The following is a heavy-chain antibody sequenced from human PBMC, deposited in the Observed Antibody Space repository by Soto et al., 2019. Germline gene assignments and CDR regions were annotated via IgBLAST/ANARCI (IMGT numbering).Heavy chain of an antibody. J-gene: IGHJ4*02. D-gene: IGHD1-1*01. Sequence: PGGSLRLSCAASGFIINSYGMHWVRQAPGKGLEWVAVITFGGSNKYYADSVKGRFSISRDNSRNRLYLQMYSLRPEDTAVYYCAKDPKATGTHYWGRGTLVTVSS. CDR3: AKDPKATGTHY. CDR1: GFIINSYG. CDR2: ITFGGSNK. V-gene: IGHV3-30*18.